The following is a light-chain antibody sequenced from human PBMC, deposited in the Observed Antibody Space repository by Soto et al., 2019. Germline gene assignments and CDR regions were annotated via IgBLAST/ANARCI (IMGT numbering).Light chain of an antibody. J-gene: IGLJ1*01. CDR1: SSDVGGYNY. Sequence: QPVLTQPPSASGSPGQSVTISCTGTSSDVGGYNYVSWYQQHPGKAPKLVIYEVSKRPSGVPDRFSGSKSGNTASLTVSGLQAEDEADYYCSSYAGSNNWNFGTGTKVTVL. CDR3: SSYAGSNNWN. V-gene: IGLV2-8*01. CDR2: EVS.